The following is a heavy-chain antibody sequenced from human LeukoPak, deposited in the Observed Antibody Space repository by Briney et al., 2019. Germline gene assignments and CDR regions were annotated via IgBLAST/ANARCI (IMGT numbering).Heavy chain of an antibody. CDR3: AAHAGP. Sequence: SGGSLRLSCAASGFTFTRYWMTWVRQAPGRGLEWVANIKEDGSEIYYLDSMKGRFTISRDNAKNSLYLQMNSLTPEDTAVYYCAAHAGPWGQGTLVIVSS. V-gene: IGHV3-7*01. CDR2: IKEDGSEI. CDR1: GFTFTRYW. J-gene: IGHJ5*02.